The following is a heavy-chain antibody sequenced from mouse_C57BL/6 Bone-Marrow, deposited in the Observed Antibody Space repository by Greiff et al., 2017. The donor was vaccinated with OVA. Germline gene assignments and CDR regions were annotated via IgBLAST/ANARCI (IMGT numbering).Heavy chain of an antibody. J-gene: IGHJ3*01. V-gene: IGHV1-54*01. CDR3: ARERGPWFAY. Sequence: VQLVESGAELVRPGTSVKVSCKASGYAFTNYLIEWVKQRPGQGLEWIGVINPGSGGTNYNEKFKGKATLTADKSSSTAYMQLSSLTSEDSAVYFCARERGPWFAYWGQGTLVTVSA. CDR1: GYAFTNYL. CDR2: INPGSGGT.